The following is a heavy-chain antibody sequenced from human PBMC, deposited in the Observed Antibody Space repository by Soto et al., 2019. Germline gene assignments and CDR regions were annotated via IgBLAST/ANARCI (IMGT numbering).Heavy chain of an antibody. CDR2: IYYSGST. D-gene: IGHD5-12*01. CDR1: GGSISSYY. V-gene: IGHV4-59*12. J-gene: IGHJ4*02. Sequence: SETLSLTCTVSGGSISSYYWSWIRQPPGKGLEWIGYIYYSGSTNYNPSLKSRVTISVDTSKNQFSLQLNSLTPEDTAVYYCARSWASGNSGYDLDYWGQGTLVTVSS. CDR3: ARSWASGNSGYDLDY.